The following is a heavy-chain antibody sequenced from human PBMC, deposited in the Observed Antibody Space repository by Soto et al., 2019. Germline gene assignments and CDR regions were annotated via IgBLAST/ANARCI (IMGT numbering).Heavy chain of an antibody. Sequence: PSETLSLTCTVSGGSISSYYWSWIRQPPGKGLEWIGCIYYSGSTNYNPSLKSRVTISVDTSKNQFSLKLSSVTAADTAVYYCARWRAAGDNWFDPWGQGTLVTVSS. CDR1: GGSISSYY. CDR2: IYYSGST. J-gene: IGHJ5*02. D-gene: IGHD6-13*01. CDR3: ARWRAAGDNWFDP. V-gene: IGHV4-59*01.